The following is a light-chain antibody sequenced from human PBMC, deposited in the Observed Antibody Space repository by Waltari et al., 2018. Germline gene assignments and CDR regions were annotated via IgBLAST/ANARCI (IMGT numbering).Light chain of an antibody. J-gene: IGKJ3*01. CDR3: QQYYAYPFT. V-gene: IGKV2-30*01. CDR1: HSLVSTDGNTF. Sequence: DVVMTQSPLSLSVTLGQPASISCTSSHSLVSTDGNTFLNWIQHRPGQSPRRLIYKVSKRDSVVPDRFSGSGSDTDFTLKISRVEAEDVAVYYCQQYYAYPFTCGPGTKVDIK. CDR2: KVS.